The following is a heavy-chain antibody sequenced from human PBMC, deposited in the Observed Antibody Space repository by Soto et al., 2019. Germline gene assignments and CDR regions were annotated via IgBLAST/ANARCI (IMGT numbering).Heavy chain of an antibody. Sequence: PSETLSLTCTVSGDFISNFYWSWIRQPAGKGLESLGRISASGRSNYNPSLQSRVAMSLDTSKNQFSLRLTSLTAADTAVYFCARGMGRYFDLWGRGTLVTVSS. J-gene: IGHJ2*01. CDR2: ISASGRS. D-gene: IGHD2-8*01. CDR3: ARGMGRYFDL. V-gene: IGHV4-4*07. CDR1: GDFISNFY.